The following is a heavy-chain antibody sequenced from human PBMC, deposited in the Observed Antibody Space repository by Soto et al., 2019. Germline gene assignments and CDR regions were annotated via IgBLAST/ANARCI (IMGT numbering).Heavy chain of an antibody. V-gene: IGHV1-18*01. Sequence: ASVKVSCKASGYRFTSYGIGWVRQAPGQGLEWMGWINAYNGNTNYAQNLQGRVTLTTDTSTSTAYMELRSLRSNDTAVYYCALVDVYVTPSPQDVWGQGTTVSVS. D-gene: IGHD3-16*01. J-gene: IGHJ6*02. CDR1: GYRFTSYG. CDR2: INAYNGNT. CDR3: ALVDVYVTPSPQDV.